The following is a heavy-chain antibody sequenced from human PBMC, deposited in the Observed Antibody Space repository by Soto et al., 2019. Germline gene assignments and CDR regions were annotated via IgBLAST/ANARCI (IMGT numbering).Heavy chain of an antibody. V-gene: IGHV3-53*04. CDR1: GFTVSSIY. CDR2: IYSGGST. Sequence: GGSLRLSCAASGFTVSSIYMSWVRQAPGKGLEWVSVIYSGGSTYYADSVKGRFTISRHNSKNTLYLQMNSLRAEDTAVYYCARYSSGWSPKENYYMDVWGKGTTVTVS. CDR3: ARYSSGWSPKENYYMDV. D-gene: IGHD6-19*01. J-gene: IGHJ6*03.